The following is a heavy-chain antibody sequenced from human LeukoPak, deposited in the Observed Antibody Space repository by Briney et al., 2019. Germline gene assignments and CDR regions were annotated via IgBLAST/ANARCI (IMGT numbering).Heavy chain of an antibody. CDR1: GGSISSGIW. CDR2: IYHSGST. CDR3: AKEAVAAGPQYFAS. D-gene: IGHD2-15*01. Sequence: SGTLFHACAVSGGSISSGIWWSWVRQPPGKGLEWIGEIYHSGSTNYNPSLKSRVTISVDKSKNQFSLNLTSVTAADTAVYFCAKEAVAAGPQYFASSGQRTLVTVSS. J-gene: IGHJ4*02. V-gene: IGHV4-4*02.